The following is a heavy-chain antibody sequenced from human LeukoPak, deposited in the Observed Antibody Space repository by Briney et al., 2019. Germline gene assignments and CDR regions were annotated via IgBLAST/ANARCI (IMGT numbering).Heavy chain of an antibody. V-gene: IGHV3-23*01. CDR2: ISNNGGYT. Sequence: GGSLRLSCAASGFTFSSSAMSWVRQAPGKGLEWVSAISNNGGYTYYADSVQGRFTISRDNSKSTLCLQMNSLRAEDTSVYYCAKQLGYCSDGSCYFPYWGQGTLVTVSS. D-gene: IGHD2-15*01. CDR3: AKQLGYCSDGSCYFPY. CDR1: GFTFSSSA. J-gene: IGHJ4*02.